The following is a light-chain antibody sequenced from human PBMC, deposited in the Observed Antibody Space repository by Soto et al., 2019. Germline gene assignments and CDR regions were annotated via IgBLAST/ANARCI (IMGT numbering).Light chain of an antibody. V-gene: IGKV3-20*01. Sequence: EIVLTQSPGTLSLSLGERATLSCRASQSISSTYLAWYRKQPGQAPRLLIYAATSRATGIPDMFSGGGSGTDFTLTISILEHEDFAVYYCQQYYASSWTFGQGTRVEIK. CDR1: QSISSTY. CDR2: AAT. J-gene: IGKJ1*01. CDR3: QQYYASSWT.